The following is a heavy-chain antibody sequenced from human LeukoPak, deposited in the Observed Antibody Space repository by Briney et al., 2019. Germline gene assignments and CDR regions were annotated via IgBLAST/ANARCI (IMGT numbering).Heavy chain of an antibody. Sequence: NPSETLSLTCTVSGGSISSYYWSWIRQPPGKGLEWIGYIYYSGSTNYNPSLKSRVTISVDTSKNQFSLKLSSVTAADTAVYYCARDFFAKSASFVAFDIWGPGTMVTVSS. CDR3: ARDFFAKSASFVAFDI. V-gene: IGHV4-59*01. J-gene: IGHJ3*02. CDR1: GGSISSYY. CDR2: IYYSGST. D-gene: IGHD2/OR15-2a*01.